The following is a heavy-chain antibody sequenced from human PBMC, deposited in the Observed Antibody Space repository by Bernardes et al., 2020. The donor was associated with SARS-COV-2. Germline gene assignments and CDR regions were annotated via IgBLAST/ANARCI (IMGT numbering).Heavy chain of an antibody. CDR2: INDSGST. CDR1: SGSFSGYY. CDR3: ARGSAAVVSHFMLLFANWYFDL. V-gene: IGHV4-34*01. Sequence: SETLSLTCAVYSGSFSGYYWSWIRQTPGKGLEWMGEINDSGSTKYNPALTSRVTIPVDPSKNQFSLKLNSVTAADTAVYYCARGSAAVVSHFMLLFANWYFDLWGRGTLVTVSS. D-gene: IGHD2-15*01. J-gene: IGHJ2*01.